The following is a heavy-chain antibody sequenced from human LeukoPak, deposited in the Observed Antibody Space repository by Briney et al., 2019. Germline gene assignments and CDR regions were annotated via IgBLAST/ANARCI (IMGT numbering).Heavy chain of an antibody. V-gene: IGHV3-23*01. D-gene: IGHD3-10*01. CDR1: GFPFGTYG. CDR3: AKVGWYGDLEH. J-gene: IGHJ1*01. Sequence: GGSLRLSCEGSGFPFGTYGMTWVRHAPGRGLEWVATISGSGVSIYYADSVMDRFTISRDNNENTVSLQMNSLRVEDTALYYCAKVGWYGDLEHWGQGTQVAVSS. CDR2: ISGSGVSI.